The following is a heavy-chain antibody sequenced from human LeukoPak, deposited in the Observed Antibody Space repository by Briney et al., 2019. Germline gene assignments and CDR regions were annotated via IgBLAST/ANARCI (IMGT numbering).Heavy chain of an antibody. CDR2: IYTSGST. J-gene: IGHJ6*03. D-gene: IGHD3-10*01. Sequence: PSETLSLTCTVSGGSISSYYWSWIRQPAGKGLEWIGRIYTSGSTNYNPSLKSRVTMSVDTSKNQFSLKVSSVTAADTAVYYCARVFDSGSQAYFYYMDVWGKGTTVTISS. CDR3: ARVFDSGSQAYFYYMDV. CDR1: GGSISSYY. V-gene: IGHV4-4*07.